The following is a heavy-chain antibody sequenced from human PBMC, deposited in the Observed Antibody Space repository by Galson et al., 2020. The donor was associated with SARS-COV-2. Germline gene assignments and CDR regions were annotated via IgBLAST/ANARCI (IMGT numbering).Heavy chain of an antibody. CDR1: GFSLSLTGVG. Sequence: KMSGPTPVKPTQTLTLTCNFSGFSLSLTGVGVGWIRQPPGQALEWLALIYWDDDKRYRPSLKSRLTITKDTSKNQVVLTMANMDPVDTGTYYCAHKPPGGPVADAFDVWGRGTMVTVSS. CDR3: AHKPPGGPVADAFDV. CDR2: IYWDDDK. D-gene: IGHD3-10*01. V-gene: IGHV2-5*02. J-gene: IGHJ3*01.